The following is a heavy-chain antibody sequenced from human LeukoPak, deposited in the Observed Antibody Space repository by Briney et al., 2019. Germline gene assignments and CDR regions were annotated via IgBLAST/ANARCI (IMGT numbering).Heavy chain of an antibody. J-gene: IGHJ4*02. Sequence: SETLSLTCTVSGGSISSSSYYWGWIRQPPGKGLEWIGSIYYSGSTYYNPSLKSRVTISVDTSKNQFSLKLSSVTAADTAVYYCASLILRYCSGGSCSPIYYFDYWGQGTLVTVSS. CDR2: IYYSGST. V-gene: IGHV4-39*01. CDR1: GGSISSSSYY. D-gene: IGHD2-15*01. CDR3: ASLILRYCSGGSCSPIYYFDY.